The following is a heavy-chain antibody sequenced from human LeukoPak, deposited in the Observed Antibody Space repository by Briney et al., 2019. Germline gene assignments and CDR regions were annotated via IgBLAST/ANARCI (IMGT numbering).Heavy chain of an antibody. Sequence: SETLSLTCAVYGGSFSGYYWSWIRQPPGKGLEWIGEINHSGSTNYNPSLKSRVTISVDTSKNQFSLKLSSVTAADTAVYYRARGMGTMVRGKNWFDPWGQGTLVTVSS. D-gene: IGHD3-10*01. V-gene: IGHV4-34*01. J-gene: IGHJ5*02. CDR2: INHSGST. CDR3: ARGMGTMVRGKNWFDP. CDR1: GGSFSGYY.